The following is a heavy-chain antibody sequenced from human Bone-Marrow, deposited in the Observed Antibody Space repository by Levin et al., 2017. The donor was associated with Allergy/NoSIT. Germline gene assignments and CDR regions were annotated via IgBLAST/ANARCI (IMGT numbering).Heavy chain of an antibody. J-gene: IGHJ4*02. CDR2: ISGSGSGT. CDR1: GFTFSNYA. Sequence: GGSLRLSCAASGFTFSNYAMNWIRQAPGKGLEWVSSISGSGSGTYYADSVKGRFTVSRDNSNTTLHLQMNSLRAEDTAIYYYAKSNFWSGQETYWGQGTLVTVSS. D-gene: IGHD3-3*01. CDR3: AKSNFWSGQETY. V-gene: IGHV3-23*01.